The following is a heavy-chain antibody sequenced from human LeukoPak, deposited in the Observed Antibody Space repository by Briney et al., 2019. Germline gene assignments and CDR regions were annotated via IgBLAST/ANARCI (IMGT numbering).Heavy chain of an antibody. CDR1: GFTFSSYG. V-gene: IGHV3-33*06. CDR3: AKEVEYSSSSYFDY. CDR2: IWYDGSNK. J-gene: IGHJ4*02. Sequence: GRSLRLSCAASGFTFSSYGMHWVRQAPGKGLEWVAVIWYDGSNKYYADSVKGRFTISRDNSKNTLYLQMNSLRAEDTAVYYCAKEVEYSSSSYFDYWGQGTLVTVSS. D-gene: IGHD6-6*01.